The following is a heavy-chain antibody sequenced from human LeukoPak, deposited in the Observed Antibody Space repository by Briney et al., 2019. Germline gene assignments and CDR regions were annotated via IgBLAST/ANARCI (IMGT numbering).Heavy chain of an antibody. J-gene: IGHJ4*02. CDR2: IYHSGST. CDR3: ARGPAAINY. Sequence: SETLSLTCAVSGYSISSGYYWGWIRQPPGKGLEWIGSIYHSGSTYYNPSLKTRVTISVDTSKNQFSLNLSSVTAADTAVYYCARGPAAINYWGQGTPVTVSS. D-gene: IGHD2-2*02. V-gene: IGHV4-38-2*01. CDR1: GYSISSGYY.